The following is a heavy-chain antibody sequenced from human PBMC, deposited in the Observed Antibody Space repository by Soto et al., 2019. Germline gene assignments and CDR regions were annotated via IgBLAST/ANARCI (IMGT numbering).Heavy chain of an antibody. V-gene: IGHV4-39*01. CDR2: IYYSGST. J-gene: IGHJ4*02. CDR3: ARHSRFGELSGKFDS. CDR1: GGSISSSSYY. Sequence: SETLSLTCTVSGGSISSSSYYWDWIHQPPGRGLEWIGSIYYSGSTYYNPSLKSRVTISVDTSKNQFSLKLSSVTAADTAVYYCARHSRFGELSGKFDSWGQGTLVTVSS. D-gene: IGHD3-10*01.